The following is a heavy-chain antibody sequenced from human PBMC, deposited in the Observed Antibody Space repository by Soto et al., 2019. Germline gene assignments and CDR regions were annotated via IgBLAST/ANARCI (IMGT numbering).Heavy chain of an antibody. J-gene: IGHJ4*02. CDR3: ARDPNPHIAAAGPFDY. CDR2: ISYDGSNK. Sequence: GGSLRLSSAAAGFNFSSYAMHWVRQDPGKGLEWVAVISYDGSNKYYADSVKGRFTISRDNSKNTLYLQMNSLRAEDTAVYYCARDPNPHIAAAGPFDYWGQGTLVTVSS. CDR1: GFNFSSYA. V-gene: IGHV3-30-3*01. D-gene: IGHD6-13*01.